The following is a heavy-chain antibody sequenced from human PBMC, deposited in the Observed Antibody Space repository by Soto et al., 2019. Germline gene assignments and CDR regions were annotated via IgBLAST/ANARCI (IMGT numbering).Heavy chain of an antibody. V-gene: IGHV1-69*13. Sequence: SVKVSCKASGGTFSSYAISWVRQAPGQGLEWMGGIIPIFGTANYAQKFQGRVTITADESTSTAYMELSSLRSEDTAVYYCARDGSGGKYSSSPNWFDPWDQGTLVTVSS. CDR2: IIPIFGTA. CDR1: GGTFSSYA. J-gene: IGHJ5*02. CDR3: ARDGSGGKYSSSPNWFDP. D-gene: IGHD6-6*01.